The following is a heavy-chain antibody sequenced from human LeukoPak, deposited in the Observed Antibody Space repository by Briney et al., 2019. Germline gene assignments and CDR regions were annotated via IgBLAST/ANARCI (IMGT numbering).Heavy chain of an antibody. V-gene: IGHV3-74*01. CDR3: ARTFGGGTPYCFDY. Sequence: GGSLRLSCAASGFTFSNYWMHWVRQAPGKGLVWVSHINSDGSRTNYADSVKGRFTISRDNAKNTLYLQMNSLRAEDTAVYYCARTFGGGTPYCFDYWGQGTLVTASS. D-gene: IGHD3-16*01. CDR1: GFTFSNYW. J-gene: IGHJ4*02. CDR2: INSDGSRT.